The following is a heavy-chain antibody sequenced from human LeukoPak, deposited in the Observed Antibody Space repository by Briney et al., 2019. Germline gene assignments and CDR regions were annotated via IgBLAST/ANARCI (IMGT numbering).Heavy chain of an antibody. D-gene: IGHD5-24*01. CDR2: ISSSSSYI. V-gene: IGHV3-21*01. CDR1: GFTFSSYS. J-gene: IGHJ4*02. CDR3: ASQVPRDGYNYRYFDY. Sequence: SLRLSCAASGFTFSSYSMNWVRQAPGKGLEWVSSISSSSSYIYYADSVKGRFTISRDNAKNSLYLQMNSLRAEDTAVYYCASQVPRDGYNYRYFDYWGQGTLVTVSS.